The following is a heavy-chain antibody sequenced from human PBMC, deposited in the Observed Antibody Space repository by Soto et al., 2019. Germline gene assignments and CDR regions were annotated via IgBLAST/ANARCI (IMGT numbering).Heavy chain of an antibody. Sequence: LRLSCAASGFAFSSYAMHWVRRAPGKGLEWAAVISYDASNKYYADSVKGRFTISRDNSKKTMYLQMSSLRAEDTAVYYCARPFSSGWYGDFDYWGQGTLVTVSS. CDR2: ISYDASNK. J-gene: IGHJ4*02. CDR1: GFAFSSYA. D-gene: IGHD6-19*01. CDR3: ARPFSSGWYGDFDY. V-gene: IGHV3-30-3*01.